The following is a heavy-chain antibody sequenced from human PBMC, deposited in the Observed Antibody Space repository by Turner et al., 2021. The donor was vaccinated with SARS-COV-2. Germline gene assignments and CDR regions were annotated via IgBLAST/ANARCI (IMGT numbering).Heavy chain of an antibody. CDR3: ARDQLGVEATWFDP. V-gene: IGHV3-33*01. CDR1: GVTFSSYG. Sequence: QVQLVESGGGVVQPGRSLRLSWAASGVTFSSYGMHWVRQAPGKGLELVAVIWYDGSNKYYTDAVKGRFTISRDNSKNTLYLQMNSLRAEDTAVYYCARDQLGVEATWFDPWGQGTLVTVSS. J-gene: IGHJ5*02. D-gene: IGHD2-8*01. CDR2: IWYDGSNK.